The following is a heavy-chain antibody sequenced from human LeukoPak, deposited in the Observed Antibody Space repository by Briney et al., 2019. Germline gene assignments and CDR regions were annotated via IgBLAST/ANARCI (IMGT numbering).Heavy chain of an antibody. CDR3: ATDYSNFYGMDV. Sequence: SETLSLTCTVSDGSVNSGSYFWSWIRQPPGKGLEWIGYIQNSARTNYNPSLESRVTISVDSSKDQFSLRLSSVTAADTTVYYCATDYSNFYGMDVWGQGTTVTVSS. D-gene: IGHD4-11*01. J-gene: IGHJ6*02. CDR2: IQNSART. V-gene: IGHV4-61*01. CDR1: DGSVNSGSYF.